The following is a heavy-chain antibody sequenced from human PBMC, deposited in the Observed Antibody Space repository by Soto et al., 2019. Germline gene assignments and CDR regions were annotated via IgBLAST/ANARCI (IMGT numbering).Heavy chain of an antibody. J-gene: IGHJ5*02. Sequence: QVQLQESGPGLVKPSQTLSLTCTVSGGSISSGGYYWSWIRQHPGKGLEWIGYIYYSGSTYYNPALKSRVTISVDTSKNQVSLKLSSVTAADTAVYYCARGHDYGDYVPSWFDPWGQGTLVTVSS. CDR2: IYYSGST. CDR3: ARGHDYGDYVPSWFDP. D-gene: IGHD4-17*01. V-gene: IGHV4-31*03. CDR1: GGSISSGGYY.